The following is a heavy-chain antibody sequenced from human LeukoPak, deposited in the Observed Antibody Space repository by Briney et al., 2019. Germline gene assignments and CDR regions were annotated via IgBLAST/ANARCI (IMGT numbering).Heavy chain of an antibody. Sequence: GASVKVSCKASGYTFTGYYMHWVRQAPGQGLEWMGWINPNTGGTNYAQKFQGRVTMTRDTSISTAYMELSRLRSDDTAVYYCARDKYDILTGPNFDYWGQGTLVTVSS. D-gene: IGHD3-9*01. CDR1: GYTFTGYY. V-gene: IGHV1-2*02. CDR2: INPNTGGT. CDR3: ARDKYDILTGPNFDY. J-gene: IGHJ4*02.